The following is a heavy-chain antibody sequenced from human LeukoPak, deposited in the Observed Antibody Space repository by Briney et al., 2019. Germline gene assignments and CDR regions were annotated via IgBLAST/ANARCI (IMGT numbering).Heavy chain of an antibody. V-gene: IGHV4-4*07. CDR1: GGSISSYY. D-gene: IGHD4/OR15-4a*01. Sequence: PSETLSLTCTVSGGSISSYYWSWIRQPAGKGLEWIGRIYASGSTNYNPSIKSRVTMSVDTSKNQFSLKLSSVTAADTAVYYCAREYRTMALARFDCWGQGTLVTVSS. CDR3: AREYRTMALARFDC. CDR2: IYASGST. J-gene: IGHJ4*02.